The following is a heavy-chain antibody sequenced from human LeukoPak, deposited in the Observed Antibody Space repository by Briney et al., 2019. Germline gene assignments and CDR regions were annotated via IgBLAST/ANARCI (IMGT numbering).Heavy chain of an antibody. D-gene: IGHD6-19*01. J-gene: IGHJ4*02. V-gene: IGHV3-74*01. CDR3: ARRIGYSSGHSAVYYFDY. Sequence: PGGSLRLSCAASGFTFSTYWMHWVRQAPGKGVGWVSLINSGGDDTRYADSVKGGFTISMDNAKTTLYLQMNSLRAEDTAVYYCARRIGYSSGHSAVYYFDYWGQGTLVTVSS. CDR1: GFTFSTYW. CDR2: INSGGDDT.